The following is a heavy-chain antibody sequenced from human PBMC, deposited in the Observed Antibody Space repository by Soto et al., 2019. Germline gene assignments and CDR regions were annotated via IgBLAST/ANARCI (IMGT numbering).Heavy chain of an antibody. CDR2: IKSKTDGGTT. Sequence: GGSLRLSCAASGFTFSNAWMNWVRQAPGKGLEWVGRIKSKTDGGTTDYAAPVKGRFTISRDDSKNTLYLQMNSLKTEDTAVYYCTTQGPPDYGGNSGDYWGQGTLVTVSS. CDR3: TTQGPPDYGGNSGDY. J-gene: IGHJ4*02. CDR1: GFTFSNAW. D-gene: IGHD4-17*01. V-gene: IGHV3-15*07.